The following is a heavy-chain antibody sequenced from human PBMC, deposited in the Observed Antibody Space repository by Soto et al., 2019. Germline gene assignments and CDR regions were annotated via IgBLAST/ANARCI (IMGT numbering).Heavy chain of an antibody. CDR1: GGTFSSYT. J-gene: IGHJ6*02. CDR3: AREDSRSNRCYNYYCMDV. CDR2: IIPILGIA. Sequence: SVKVSCKASGGTFSSYTISWVRQAPGQGLEWMGRIIPILGIANYAQKFQGRVTITADKSTSTAYMELSSLRSEDTAVYYCAREDSRSNRCYNYYCMDVWGQ. D-gene: IGHD2-2*02. V-gene: IGHV1-69*04.